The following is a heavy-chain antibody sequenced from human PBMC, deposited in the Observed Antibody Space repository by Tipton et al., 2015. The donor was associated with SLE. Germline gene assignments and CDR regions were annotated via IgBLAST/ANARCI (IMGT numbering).Heavy chain of an antibody. Sequence: LRLSCAVYGRSFIGSYWTWIRQPPGKGLEWIGDIDHSGVTHYNPSLKSRVTISVDTSKNQFSLKLSSVTAADTAVYYCAQAHLWGSYRYASDIWGQGTMVTVSS. V-gene: IGHV4-34*01. D-gene: IGHD3-16*02. CDR1: GRSFIGSY. CDR3: AQAHLWGSYRYASDI. J-gene: IGHJ3*02. CDR2: IDHSGVT.